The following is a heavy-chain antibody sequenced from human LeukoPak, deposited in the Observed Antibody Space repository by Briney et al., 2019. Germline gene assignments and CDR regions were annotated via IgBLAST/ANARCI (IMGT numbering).Heavy chain of an antibody. Sequence: PSETLSLTCTVSGGSISSYYWSWIRQPPGKGLEWIGYIYYSGSTNYNPSLKSRVTISVDTSKNQLSLKLSSVTAADTAVYYCARDTDLGAFDIWGQGTMVTVSS. J-gene: IGHJ3*02. CDR1: GGSISSYY. CDR2: IYYSGST. V-gene: IGHV4-59*01. D-gene: IGHD4-11*01. CDR3: ARDTDLGAFDI.